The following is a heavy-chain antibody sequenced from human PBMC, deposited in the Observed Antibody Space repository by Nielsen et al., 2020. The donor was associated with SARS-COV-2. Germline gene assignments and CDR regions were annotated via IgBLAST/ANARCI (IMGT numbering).Heavy chain of an antibody. J-gene: IGHJ5*02. CDR1: GFIFSSFG. V-gene: IGHV3-30*03. CDR2: ISHDGSNK. D-gene: IGHD2-2*01. Sequence: GESLKISCAASGFIFSSFGVHWVRQAPGKGLEWVAVISHDGSNKHYADSVKGRFTISRDNAKNSLHLQMDNLRVEDTAVYYCAGPASWGQGTLVTVSS. CDR3: AGPAS.